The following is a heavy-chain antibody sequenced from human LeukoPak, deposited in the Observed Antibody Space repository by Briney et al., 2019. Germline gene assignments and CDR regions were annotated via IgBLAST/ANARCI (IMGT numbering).Heavy chain of an antibody. J-gene: IGHJ5*02. D-gene: IGHD3-16*01. V-gene: IGHV3-7*01. CDR2: IKQDGSEK. Sequence: PGGSLTLSCAASVFTISGYWVTWVRHAPGKALEWVANIKQDGSEKTYVDSVKGRFIISRDNAKNSIYLQMNSLRVDDTAMYYCARDGGTDWYDPWGQGTLVTVSS. CDR1: VFTISGYW. CDR3: ARDGGTDWYDP.